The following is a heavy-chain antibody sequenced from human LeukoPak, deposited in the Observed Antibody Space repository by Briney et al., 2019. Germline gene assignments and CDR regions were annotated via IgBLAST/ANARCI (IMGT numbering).Heavy chain of an antibody. J-gene: IGHJ2*01. CDR1: GFNFRDYT. Sequence: GGSLRLSCVASGFNFRDYTMHWVRQAPGKGLEWVSYISSSSSTIYYADSVKGRFTISRDNAKNSLYLQMNSLRAEDTAVYYCARANWYFDLWGRGTLVTVSS. CDR2: ISSSSSTI. V-gene: IGHV3-48*01. CDR3: ARANWYFDL.